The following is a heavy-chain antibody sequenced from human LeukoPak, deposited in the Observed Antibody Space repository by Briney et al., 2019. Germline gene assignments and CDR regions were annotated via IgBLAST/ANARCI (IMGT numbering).Heavy chain of an antibody. J-gene: IGHJ5*02. V-gene: IGHV1-46*01. CDR2: INPSGGST. CDR1: GYTFTSYY. CDR3: ARAGIVVPAAIPPERNWFDP. Sequence: ASVTVSCKASGYTFTSYYMHWVRQAPGQGLEWMGIINPSGGSTSYAQKFQGRVTMTRDMSTSTLYMELSSLRSEDTAVYYCARAGIVVPAAIPPERNWFDPWGQGNLVTVSS. D-gene: IGHD2-2*02.